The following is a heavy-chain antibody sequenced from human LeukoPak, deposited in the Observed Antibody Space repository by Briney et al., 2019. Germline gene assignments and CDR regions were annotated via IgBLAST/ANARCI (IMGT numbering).Heavy chain of an antibody. CDR3: ARGRSDPYFDY. CDR1: GYTFTNYF. CDR2: IYPSGGGT. V-gene: IGHV1-46*01. J-gene: IGHJ4*02. D-gene: IGHD1-26*01. Sequence: ASVKVSCKASGYTFTNYFMHWVRQAPGQGLEWMGIIYPSGGGTRYAQKLQGRVTMTTDTSTSTAYMELRSLRSDDTAVYYCARGRSDPYFDYWGQGTLVTVSS.